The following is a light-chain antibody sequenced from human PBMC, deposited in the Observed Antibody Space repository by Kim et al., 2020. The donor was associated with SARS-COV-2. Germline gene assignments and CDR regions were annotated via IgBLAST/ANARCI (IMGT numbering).Light chain of an antibody. CDR3: QQYNNWPRT. CDR2: SAS. Sequence: VSPADRAPLPFRACQSVSSYLAWSPQTPRQPPTLLLYSASTRPTGIPASLSGRGSGTEFTLTIRSLQSEDFSLYYCQQYNNWPRTFGQGTKVDIK. J-gene: IGKJ1*01. V-gene: IGKV3-15*01. CDR1: QSVSSY.